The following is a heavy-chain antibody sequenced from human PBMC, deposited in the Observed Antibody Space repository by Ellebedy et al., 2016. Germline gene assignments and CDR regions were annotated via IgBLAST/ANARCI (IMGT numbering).Heavy chain of an antibody. Sequence: GGSLRLXXAASGFTFSSYSMNWVRQAPGKGLEWVAVISYDGSNKYYADSVRGRFTISRDNAKNTLYLQMNSLRAEDTAVYYCAREGIVASLDYWGQGILVTVSS. CDR3: AREGIVASLDY. CDR1: GFTFSSYS. V-gene: IGHV3-30*03. D-gene: IGHD5-12*01. CDR2: ISYDGSNK. J-gene: IGHJ4*02.